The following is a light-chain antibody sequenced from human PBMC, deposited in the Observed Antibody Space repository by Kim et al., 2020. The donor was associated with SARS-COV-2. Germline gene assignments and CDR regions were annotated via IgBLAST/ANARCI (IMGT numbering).Light chain of an antibody. V-gene: IGKV1-39*01. CDR1: QGISSY. Sequence: SASVGERVTITCRASQGISSYLNWYQQKPGKAPKLLIYAASSLQSGVPSSFSGSGSGTDFTLTISSLQPEDFATYYCQQSYSTPYTFGQGTKLEI. CDR2: AAS. CDR3: QQSYSTPYT. J-gene: IGKJ2*01.